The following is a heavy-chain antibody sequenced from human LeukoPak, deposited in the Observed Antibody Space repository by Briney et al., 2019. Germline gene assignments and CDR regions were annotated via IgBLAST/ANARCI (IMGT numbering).Heavy chain of an antibody. V-gene: IGHV4-4*02. Sequence: PSETLSLTCAVSGASISSNNWWWRWVRQPPGKGLEWIGEIYHSGSTNYNPSLKSRVTMSVDKSKNQFSLKLSSVTAADTAVYYCAREIRSPFGWFDPWGQGTLVTVSS. CDR2: IYHSGST. D-gene: IGHD3-3*01. CDR3: AREIRSPFGWFDP. CDR1: GASISSNNW. J-gene: IGHJ5*02.